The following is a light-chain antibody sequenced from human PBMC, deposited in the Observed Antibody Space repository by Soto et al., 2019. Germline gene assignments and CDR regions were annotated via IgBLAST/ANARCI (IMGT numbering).Light chain of an antibody. Sequence: QAVVTQPPSVSGAPGQRVTIPCTGSSSNIWSFYDVHWYQQLPGTVPKLLIYGDNNRPSGVPDRFSGSKSGTAASLAITGLQAEDEADYYCQSYDNSLNHVVFGGGTKLTVL. CDR3: QSYDNSLNHVV. J-gene: IGLJ2*01. CDR2: GDN. CDR1: SSNIWSFYD. V-gene: IGLV1-40*01.